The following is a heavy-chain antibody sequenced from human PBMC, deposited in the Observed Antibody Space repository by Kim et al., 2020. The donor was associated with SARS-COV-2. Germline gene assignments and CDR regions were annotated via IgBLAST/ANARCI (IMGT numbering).Heavy chain of an antibody. CDR3: ARDRVDTAMVKAYYFDY. Sequence: GGSLRLSCAASGFTFSSYWMSWVRQAPGKGLEWVANIKQDGSEKYYVDSVKGRFTISRDNAKNSLYLQMNSLRAEDTAVYYCARDRVDTAMVKAYYFDYWGQGTLVTVSS. D-gene: IGHD5-18*01. CDR2: IKQDGSEK. CDR1: GFTFSSYW. V-gene: IGHV3-7*03. J-gene: IGHJ4*02.